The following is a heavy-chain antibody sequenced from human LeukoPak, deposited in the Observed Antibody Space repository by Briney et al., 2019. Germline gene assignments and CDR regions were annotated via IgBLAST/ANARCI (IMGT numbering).Heavy chain of an antibody. CDR1: GFTFSSYS. J-gene: IGHJ4*02. V-gene: IGHV3-21*01. D-gene: IGHD4-23*01. Sequence: GGSLRLSCAASGFTFSSYSMNWVRQAPGKGLEWVSSISSSSSYIYYADSVKGRFTISRDNAKNSLYLQMNSLRAEDTAVYYCARANRDYGGSFDYWGQGTLVTVSS. CDR2: ISSSSSYI. CDR3: ARANRDYGGSFDY.